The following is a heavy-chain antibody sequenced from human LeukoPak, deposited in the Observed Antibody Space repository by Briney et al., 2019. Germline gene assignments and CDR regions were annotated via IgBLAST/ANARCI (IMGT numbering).Heavy chain of an antibody. CDR1: GFTFSTYE. CDR3: AREKGAAAGYFDY. J-gene: IGHJ4*02. CDR2: ISSSGTTI. V-gene: IGHV3-48*03. D-gene: IGHD6-13*01. Sequence: GGSLRLSCAASGFTFSTYEMNWVRQAPGKGLEWVSYISSSGTTIYYADSVKGRFTISRDNAKNSLYLQMNSLRAEDTAVYYCAREKGAAAGYFDYLGPRTLVTVSS.